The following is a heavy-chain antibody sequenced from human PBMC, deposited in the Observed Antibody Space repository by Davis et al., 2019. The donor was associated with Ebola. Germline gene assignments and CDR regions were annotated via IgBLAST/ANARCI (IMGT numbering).Heavy chain of an antibody. CDR2: ISKSSNYI. CDR1: GFTVSSNH. D-gene: IGHD6-19*01. V-gene: IGHV3-21*01. CDR3: AREKSGLAVAGAPGDY. Sequence: GESLKISCTASGFTVSSNHMSWLRQAPGKGLEWVSSISKSSNYIYYAYSVKGRFTISRDNARNSLYLQMHSLTDEDTAVYYCAREKSGLAVAGAPGDYWGQGILVTVSP. J-gene: IGHJ4*02.